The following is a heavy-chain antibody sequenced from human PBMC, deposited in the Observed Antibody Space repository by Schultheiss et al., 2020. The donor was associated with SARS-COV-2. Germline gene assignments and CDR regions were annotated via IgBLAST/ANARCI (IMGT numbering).Heavy chain of an antibody. Sequence: GESLKISCAASGFTFSSYSMNWVRQAPGKGLEWVSSISSSSSYIYYADSVKGRFTISRDNAKNSLYLQMNSLRAEDTAVYYCARDLAVSGSSPVDYWGQGTLVTVSS. D-gene: IGHD1-26*01. V-gene: IGHV3-21*01. CDR3: ARDLAVSGSSPVDY. CDR1: GFTFSSYS. CDR2: ISSSSSYI. J-gene: IGHJ4*02.